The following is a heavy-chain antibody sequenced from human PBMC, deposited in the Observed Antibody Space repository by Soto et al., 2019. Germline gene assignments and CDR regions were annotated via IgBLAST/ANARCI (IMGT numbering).Heavy chain of an antibody. CDR2: IRSKGYGGTT. Sequence: PGGSLRLSCTGSGFTFGDFGRSWFRQAPGKGLEWLSFIRSKGYGGTTESAASVRGRFITSRYDSKSIAYLQMNSLKTEDTAVYYCASLTSWSQEYYYGMDVWGQGTTVTAP. D-gene: IGHD2-2*01. CDR1: GFTFGDFG. V-gene: IGHV3-49*03. J-gene: IGHJ6*02. CDR3: ASLTSWSQEYYYGMDV.